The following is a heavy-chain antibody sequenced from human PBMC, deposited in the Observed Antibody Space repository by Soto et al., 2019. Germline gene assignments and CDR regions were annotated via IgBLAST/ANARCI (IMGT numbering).Heavy chain of an antibody. D-gene: IGHD4-17*01. CDR1: GYSFTSYW. J-gene: IGHJ5*02. V-gene: IGHV5-51*01. CDR3: ARHIRGSTVTTSGVGWFDP. Sequence: EVQLVQSGAEVKKPGESLKISCKGSGYSFTSYWIGWVRQMPGKGLGWMGIIYPGDSDTRYSPSFQGQVTISADKSISTAYPQWSSLKASDTAMYYCARHIRGSTVTTSGVGWFDPWGQGTLVTVSS. CDR2: IYPGDSDT.